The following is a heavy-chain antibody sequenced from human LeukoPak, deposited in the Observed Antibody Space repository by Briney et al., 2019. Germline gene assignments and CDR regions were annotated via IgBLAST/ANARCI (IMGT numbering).Heavy chain of an antibody. CDR2: INHSGST. J-gene: IGHJ4*02. CDR3: ARSKQWLVLSYFDY. D-gene: IGHD6-19*01. V-gene: IGHV4-34*01. Sequence: SETLSLTCAVYGGSFSGYYWSWISQPPGKGLEWIGEINHSGSTNYNPSLKSRVTISVDTSKNQFSLKLSSVTAADTAVYYCARSKQWLVLSYFDYWGQGTLVTVSS. CDR1: GGSFSGYY.